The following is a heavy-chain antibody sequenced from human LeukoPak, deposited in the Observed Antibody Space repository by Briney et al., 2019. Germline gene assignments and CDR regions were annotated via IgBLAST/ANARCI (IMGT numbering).Heavy chain of an antibody. CDR3: ARSETGTTSSASDY. V-gene: IGHV3-21*01. CDR2: ISSSSSYI. Sequence: PGGSLRLSCAASGFTFSSYSRNWVRQAPGKGLEWVSSISSSSSYIYYADSVKGRFTISRDNAKNSLYLQMNSLRAEDTAVYFCARSETGTTSSASDYWGQGTLVTVSS. D-gene: IGHD1-7*01. J-gene: IGHJ4*02. CDR1: GFTFSSYS.